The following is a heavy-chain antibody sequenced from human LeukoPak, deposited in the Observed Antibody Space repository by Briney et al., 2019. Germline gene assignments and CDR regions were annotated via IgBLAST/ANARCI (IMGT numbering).Heavy chain of an antibody. CDR1: GFTFSXYA. J-gene: IGHJ4*02. CDR2: ISYDGSNK. D-gene: IGHD3-10*01. CDR3: ARGQAYGSGSYPRGY. Sequence: GRXXXLXXXASGFTFSXYAMHXXXXXPXXXXXXXXVISYDGSNKYYADSVKGRFTISRDNSKNTLYLQMNSLRAEDTAVYYCARGQAYGSGSYPRGYWGQGTLVTVSS. V-gene: IGHV3-30-3*01.